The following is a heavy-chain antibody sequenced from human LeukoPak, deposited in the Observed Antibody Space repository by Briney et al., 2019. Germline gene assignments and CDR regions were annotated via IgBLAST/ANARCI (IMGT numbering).Heavy chain of an antibody. Sequence: PSETLSLTCAAYGGSFSGYYWSWIRQPPGKGLEWIGEINHSGSTNYNPSLKSRVTISVDTSKNQFSLKLSSVTAADTAVYYCARILTGYDAFDYWGQGTLVTVSS. J-gene: IGHJ4*02. CDR1: GGSFSGYY. V-gene: IGHV4-34*01. D-gene: IGHD3-9*01. CDR2: INHSGST. CDR3: ARILTGYDAFDY.